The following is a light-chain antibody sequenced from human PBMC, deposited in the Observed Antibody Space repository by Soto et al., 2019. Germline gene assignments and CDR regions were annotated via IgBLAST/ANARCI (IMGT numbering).Light chain of an antibody. CDR2: DVS. J-gene: IGLJ2*01. Sequence: QSALTQPASVSGFPGQSITISCTGTSSDVGGYNYVSWYQQHPGTAPKLMIYDVSNRPSGVSNRFSGSKSGNTASLTISGLQAEDEADYYCSSYTSSSTQVFGGGTQLTVL. V-gene: IGLV2-14*01. CDR1: SSDVGGYNY. CDR3: SSYTSSSTQV.